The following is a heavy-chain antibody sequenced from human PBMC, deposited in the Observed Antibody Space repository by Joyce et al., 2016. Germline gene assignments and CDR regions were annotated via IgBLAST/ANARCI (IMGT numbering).Heavy chain of an antibody. V-gene: IGHV4-34*02. D-gene: IGHD3-16*01. CDR1: CGSFSDYY. CDR2: INDRGTP. J-gene: IGHJ4*02. Sequence: QVQLQQWGAGLLKPSETLSLTCAVYCGSFSDYYWSWIRQSPGKGLQWIWEINDRGTPNYNPALKSRLTISLDTSKNRFSLNLNSVSAADTAVYYCHAAVGNWGRDYWGQGTLVTVSS. CDR3: HAAVGNWGRDY.